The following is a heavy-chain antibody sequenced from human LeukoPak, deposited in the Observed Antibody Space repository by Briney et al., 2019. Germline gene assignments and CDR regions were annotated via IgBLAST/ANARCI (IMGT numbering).Heavy chain of an antibody. CDR1: GFTFSSYG. D-gene: IGHD4-17*01. Sequence: PGRSLRLSCAASGFTFSSYGMHWVRQAPGKGLEWVAVISYDGSKKYYAESVKGRFTISRDNSKNTLYLQMNSLRAEDTAVYSCAIGGYGDYVEAFDYWGQGTLATVSS. J-gene: IGHJ4*02. V-gene: IGHV3-30*03. CDR2: ISYDGSKK. CDR3: AIGGYGDYVEAFDY.